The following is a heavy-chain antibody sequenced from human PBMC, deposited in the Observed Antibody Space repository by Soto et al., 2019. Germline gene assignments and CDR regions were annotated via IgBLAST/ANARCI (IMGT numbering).Heavy chain of an antibody. Sequence: GGSLRLSCAASGFTFSSYWMHWVRQAPGKGRVWVSRIDGDGSITTYADSVKGRFTVSRDNAKNALYLQMNSLRAEDTAVYYCIRDGYDYDSSSDYFGCWGQGTLVTVSS. V-gene: IGHV3-74*01. J-gene: IGHJ4*02. CDR3: IRDGYDYDSSSDYFGC. CDR2: IDGDGSIT. D-gene: IGHD3-22*01. CDR1: GFTFSSYW.